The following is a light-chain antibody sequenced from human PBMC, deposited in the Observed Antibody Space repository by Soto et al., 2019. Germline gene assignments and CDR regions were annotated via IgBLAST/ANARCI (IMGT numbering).Light chain of an antibody. J-gene: IGKJ4*01. V-gene: IGKV1-27*01. CDR2: AAS. Sequence: DIQMTQSPSSLSASVGDRVTITCRASQGIDNYLAWYQQRPGKVPHLLIYAASSLQSGVPSRFSGSGTGTDFTLTIDSVQPEDVATYFCQKYDSAPPSFGGGTRLHIK. CDR3: QKYDSAPPS. CDR1: QGIDNY.